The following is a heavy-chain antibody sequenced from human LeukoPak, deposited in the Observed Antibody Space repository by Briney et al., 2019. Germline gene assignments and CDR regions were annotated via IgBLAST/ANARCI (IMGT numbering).Heavy chain of an antibody. CDR2: IIPIVGTA. D-gene: IGHD2-15*01. CDR3: ARDPQLYCSGGSCYERGHLPDNFDY. CDR1: GGTFSSYA. V-gene: IGHV1-69*05. Sequence: ASVKVSCKASGGTFSSYAISWVRQAPGQGLEWMGRIIPIVGTANYAQKFQGRVTITTDESTSTAYMELSSLRSEDTAVYYCARDPQLYCSGGSCYERGHLPDNFDYWGQGTLVTVSS. J-gene: IGHJ4*02.